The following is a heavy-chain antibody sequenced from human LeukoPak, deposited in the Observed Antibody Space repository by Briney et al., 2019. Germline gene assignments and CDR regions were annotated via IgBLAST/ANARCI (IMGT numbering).Heavy chain of an antibody. CDR1: GGSISSGGYY. CDR3: ARSRGPTYYFDY. CDR2: IYYSGST. D-gene: IGHD2-2*01. J-gene: IGHJ4*02. V-gene: IGHV4-31*03. Sequence: PSETLSLTCTVSGGSISSGGYYWSWIRQHPGKGLEWIGYIYYSGSTYYNPSLKSRVTISVDTSKNQFSLKLSSVTAADTAVYYCARSRGPTYYFDYWGQGTLVTDSS.